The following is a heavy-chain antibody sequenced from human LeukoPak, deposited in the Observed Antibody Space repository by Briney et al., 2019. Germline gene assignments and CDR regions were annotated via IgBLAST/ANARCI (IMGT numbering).Heavy chain of an antibody. D-gene: IGHD3-16*01. CDR2: INHSGST. CDR1: VGSFSGYY. Sequence: SETLSLTCAVYVGSFSGYYWSWILQPPGKGLEWIGDINHSGSTNYNPSLQSRVTISVDTSKNQFSLKLSSVTAADTAVYYCARTSIMITFGGVTTPPDYWGQGTLVTVSS. J-gene: IGHJ4*02. V-gene: IGHV4-34*01. CDR3: ARTSIMITFGGVTTPPDY.